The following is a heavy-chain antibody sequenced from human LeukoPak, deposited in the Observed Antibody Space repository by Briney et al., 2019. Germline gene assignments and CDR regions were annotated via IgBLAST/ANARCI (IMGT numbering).Heavy chain of an antibody. Sequence: SETLSLTCAVYGGSFSGYYWSWIRQPPGKGLEWIGEINHSGSTNYNPSLKSRATISVDTPKNQFSLKLSSVTAADTAVYYRARRGYFLSGYSYYYYYMDVWGKGTSVTVSS. CDR2: INHSGST. J-gene: IGHJ6*03. V-gene: IGHV4-34*01. CDR1: GGSFSGYY. D-gene: IGHD3-3*01. CDR3: ARRGYFLSGYSYYYYYMDV.